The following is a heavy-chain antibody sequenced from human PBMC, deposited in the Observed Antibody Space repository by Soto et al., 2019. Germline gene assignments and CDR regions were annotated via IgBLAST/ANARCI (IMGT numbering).Heavy chain of an antibody. CDR3: ALYYYDSSGYFGFAGVDY. V-gene: IGHV1-69*12. D-gene: IGHD3-22*01. Sequence: QVQLVQSGAEVKKPGSSVKVSCKASGGTFSSYAISWVRQAPGQGLEWMGGIIPIFGTANYAQKFQGRVTITADESTSTDYMELSSLRSEDTAVYYCALYYYDSSGYFGFAGVDYWGQGTLVTVSS. J-gene: IGHJ4*02. CDR1: GGTFSSYA. CDR2: IIPIFGTA.